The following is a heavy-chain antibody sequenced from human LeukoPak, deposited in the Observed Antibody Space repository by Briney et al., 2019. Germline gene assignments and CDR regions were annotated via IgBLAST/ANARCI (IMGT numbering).Heavy chain of an antibody. D-gene: IGHD2-2*01. V-gene: IGHV3-23*01. J-gene: IGHJ4*02. CDR3: AKDPRYCSSTSCYY. CDR1: GFTFSSYA. Sequence: GGSLRLSCAAPGFTFSSYAMSWVRQAPGKGLEWVSAISGSGGSTYYADSVKGRFTISRDNSKNTLYLQMNSLRAEDTAVYYCAKDPRYCSSTSCYYWGQGTLVTVSS. CDR2: ISGSGGST.